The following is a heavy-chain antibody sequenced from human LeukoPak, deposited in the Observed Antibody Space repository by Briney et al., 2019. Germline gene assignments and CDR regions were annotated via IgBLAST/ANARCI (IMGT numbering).Heavy chain of an antibody. CDR2: INPNSGGT. V-gene: IGHV1-2*02. CDR3: ARDPRWLPIRPLSYFDY. CDR1: GYTFTGYY. J-gene: IGHJ4*02. D-gene: IGHD5-24*01. Sequence: GASVKVSCKTSGYTFTGYYMHWVRQAPGQGLEWMGWINPNSGGTNYAQKFQGRVTMTRDTSISTAYMELSRLRSDDTAVYYCARDPRWLPIRPLSYFDYWGQGTLVTVSS.